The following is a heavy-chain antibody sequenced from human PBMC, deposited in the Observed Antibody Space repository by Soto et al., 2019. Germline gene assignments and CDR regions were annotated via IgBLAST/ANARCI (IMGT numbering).Heavy chain of an antibody. D-gene: IGHD6-6*01. CDR3: ARLRWAARPDFDY. Sequence: QVQLQESGPGLVKPSQTLSLSCTVSGASISSGDYYWSWIRQPPGKGLEWIGEINHSGSTNYNPSLKSRVTISVDTSKNQFSLKLSSVTAADTAVYYCARLRWAARPDFDYWGQGTLVTVSS. CDR1: GASISSGDYY. J-gene: IGHJ4*02. V-gene: IGHV4-30-4*01. CDR2: INHSGST.